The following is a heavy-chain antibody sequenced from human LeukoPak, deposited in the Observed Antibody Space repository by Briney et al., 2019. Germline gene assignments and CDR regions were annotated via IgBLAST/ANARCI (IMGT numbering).Heavy chain of an antibody. CDR3: ARDLIVPVGLTGSGSYSTDY. CDR1: GGSIRSYY. D-gene: IGHD3-10*01. V-gene: IGHV4-4*07. Sequence: SETLSLTCTVSGGSIRSYYWSWIRQPAGKGLEWIGRIYSSGSTNYNPSLKSRVTMSADTSKNQFSLKLSSVTAADTAVYYCARDLIVPVGLTGSGSYSTDYWGQGTLVSVSS. CDR2: IYSSGST. J-gene: IGHJ4*02.